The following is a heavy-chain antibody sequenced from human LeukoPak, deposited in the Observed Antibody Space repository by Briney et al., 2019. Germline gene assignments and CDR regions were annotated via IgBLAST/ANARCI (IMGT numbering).Heavy chain of an antibody. CDR2: VSANNRNT. D-gene: IGHD6-13*01. J-gene: IGHJ4*02. CDR3: ARATISGSWPLFDY. CDR1: GYTLTSYG. V-gene: IGHV1-18*01. Sequence: GASVKVSCKASGYTLTSYGFSWVRQAPGQGLEWMGLVSANNRNTKFAQNLQGRVTMSTDTSTSTAYMVLASLRSDDTAVYYCARATISGSWPLFDYWGQGTLVTVSS.